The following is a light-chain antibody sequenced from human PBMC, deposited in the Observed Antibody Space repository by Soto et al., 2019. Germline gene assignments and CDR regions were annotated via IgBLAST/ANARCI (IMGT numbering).Light chain of an antibody. CDR1: ESISSY. Sequence: IVLTQAPATLSLSPGERATLSCRASESISSYLAWYQQKPGQAPRLLIYDASNRATGVPARFSGSGSGTYFTLTISSLEPEDSSVYYCQQRSNWVAFGGGTKVEI. CDR3: QQRSNWVA. V-gene: IGKV3-11*01. J-gene: IGKJ4*01. CDR2: DAS.